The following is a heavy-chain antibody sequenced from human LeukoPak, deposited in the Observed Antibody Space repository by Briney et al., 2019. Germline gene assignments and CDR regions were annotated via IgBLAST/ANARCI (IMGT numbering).Heavy chain of an antibody. CDR1: GYTFTSYY. CDR2: INPSGGST. J-gene: IGHJ3*02. V-gene: IGHV1-46*01. Sequence: ASVKVSCKASGYTFTSYYMHWVRQAPGQGLEWMGIINPSGGSTSYAQKFQGRVTMTRDMSTSTVYMELSSLRSEDTAVYYCARDLDTVVTPGAFDIWGQGTMVTVSS. D-gene: IGHD4-23*01. CDR3: ARDLDTVVTPGAFDI.